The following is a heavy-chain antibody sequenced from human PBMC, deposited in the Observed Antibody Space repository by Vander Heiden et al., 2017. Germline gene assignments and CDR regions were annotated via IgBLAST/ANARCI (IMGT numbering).Heavy chain of an antibody. CDR1: GFTFSRYA. CDR3: AKGKRITIFGVVIKPFWFDP. V-gene: IGHV3-23*01. D-gene: IGHD3-3*01. Sequence: EVQLLESGGGLVQPGGSLSLSCSASGFTFSRYAMSWVRQAPGKGLEWVSAISGSGGSTYYADSVKGRFTISRDNSKNTLYLQMNSLRAEDTAVYYCAKGKRITIFGVVIKPFWFDPWGQGTLVTVSS. CDR2: ISGSGGST. J-gene: IGHJ5*02.